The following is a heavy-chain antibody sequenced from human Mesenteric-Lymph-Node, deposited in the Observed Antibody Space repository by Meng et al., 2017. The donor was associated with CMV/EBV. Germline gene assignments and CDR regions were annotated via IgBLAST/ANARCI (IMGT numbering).Heavy chain of an antibody. CDR2: VSSSGNNI. Sequence: GGSLRLSCAASGFTFSSYSMNWVRQAPGKGLEWLSYVSSSGNNIYYADSVKGRFTLSRDNAKDSLYLQMNSLRAEDTAVYYCARERGGYDYFDYWGQGTLVTVSS. J-gene: IGHJ4*02. CDR1: GFTFSSYS. V-gene: IGHV3-48*04. D-gene: IGHD3-16*01. CDR3: ARERGGYDYFDY.